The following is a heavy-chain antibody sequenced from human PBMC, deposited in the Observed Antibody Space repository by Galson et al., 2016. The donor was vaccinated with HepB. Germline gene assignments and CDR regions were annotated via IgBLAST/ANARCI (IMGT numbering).Heavy chain of an antibody. CDR1: GFTFNTYA. CDR2: IWYDGNKK. D-gene: IGHD3-9*01. Sequence: SLRLSCAASGFTFNTYAMHWVRRAPGKGLEWVALIWYDGNKKYYADSVKGRFTISRDNFRDTLTLQMTSLRAEDTAVYYCARIFYDRLTRDYYGMDVWGQGTTVTVSS. CDR3: ARIFYDRLTRDYYGMDV. J-gene: IGHJ6*02. V-gene: IGHV3-33*01.